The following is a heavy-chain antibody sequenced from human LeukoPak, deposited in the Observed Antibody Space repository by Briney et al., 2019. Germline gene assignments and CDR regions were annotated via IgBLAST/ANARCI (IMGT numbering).Heavy chain of an antibody. CDR2: TYYRSKWII. CDR1: GDSVSSSSSA. Sequence: SQTLSLTCAISGDSVSSSSSAWSWIRQSPSRGLEWLGRTYYRSKWIIYYAVSVESRITINPDTSKNQFSLQLNSVTPEDTAVYYCARNLHPSFDYWGQGTLVTVSS. J-gene: IGHJ4*02. V-gene: IGHV6-1*01. CDR3: ARNLHPSFDY.